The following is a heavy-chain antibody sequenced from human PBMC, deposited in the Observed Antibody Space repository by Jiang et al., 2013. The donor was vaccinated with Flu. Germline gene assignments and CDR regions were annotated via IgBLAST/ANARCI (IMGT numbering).Heavy chain of an antibody. V-gene: IGHV4-61*01. Sequence: TLSLTCTVSGGSVSSGSYYWSWIRQPPGKGLEWIGYIYYSGCTNYNPSLKSRVTISVDTSKNQFSLKLSSVTAADTAVYYCARDGGVPAASRFDPWGQGTLVTVSS. CDR2: IYYSGCT. CDR3: ARDGGVPAASRFDP. CDR1: GGSVSSGSYY. D-gene: IGHD2-2*01. J-gene: IGHJ5*02.